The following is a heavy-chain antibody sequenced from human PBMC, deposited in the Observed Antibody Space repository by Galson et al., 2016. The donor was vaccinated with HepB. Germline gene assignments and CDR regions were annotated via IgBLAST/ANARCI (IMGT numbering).Heavy chain of an antibody. Sequence: ETLSLTCAVSGDSISSSGWWSWVRQPPGKGLEWIGEIFQTGTTNYNISLKSRVTISVDKSRNQFSLKMNSVTAADTAVYYCAKLITRYCSSSTCSDHDINWFDPWGQGTLVTVSS. CDR3: AKLITRYCSSSTCSDHDINWFDP. J-gene: IGHJ5*02. CDR1: GDSISSSGW. V-gene: IGHV4-4*02. D-gene: IGHD2-2*01. CDR2: IFQTGTT.